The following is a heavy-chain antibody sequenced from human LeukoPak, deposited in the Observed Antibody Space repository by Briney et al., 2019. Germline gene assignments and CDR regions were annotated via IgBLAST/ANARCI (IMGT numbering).Heavy chain of an antibody. Sequence: GESLRLSCAASGFTFSRFWLAWVRLAAGKGLEWVATMNQDGSEKHFVDSVKGRFTISRDNAKNSLYLQMNSLRAEDTALYYCVRTRVVVTAYFDYWGQGTLVTVSS. J-gene: IGHJ4*02. V-gene: IGHV3-7*01. CDR2: MNQDGSEK. CDR3: VRTRVVVTAYFDY. D-gene: IGHD2-21*02. CDR1: GFTFSRFW.